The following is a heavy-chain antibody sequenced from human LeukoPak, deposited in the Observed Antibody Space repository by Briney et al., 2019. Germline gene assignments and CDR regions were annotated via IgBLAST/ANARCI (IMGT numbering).Heavy chain of an antibody. J-gene: IGHJ4*02. CDR1: GGTFSSYA. V-gene: IGHV1-69*13. CDR3: ARVGLANYYDSSGYYPFDY. D-gene: IGHD3-22*01. CDR2: IIPIFGTA. Sequence: GASVKVSCKASGGTFSSYAISWVRQAPGQGLEWMGGIIPIFGTANYAQKFQGRVTITADESTSTAYMELSSLRSEDTAVYYCARVGLANYYDSSGYYPFDYWGQGTLVTVSS.